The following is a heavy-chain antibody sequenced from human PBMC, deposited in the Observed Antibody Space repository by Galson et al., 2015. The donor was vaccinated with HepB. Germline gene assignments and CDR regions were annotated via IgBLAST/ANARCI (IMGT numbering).Heavy chain of an antibody. D-gene: IGHD2-8*02. J-gene: IGHJ5*02. V-gene: IGHV3-15*01. CDR3: TTDVYYSTYWSWLDP. CDR1: GFPFNNAW. CDR2: IKSKNDGETT. Sequence: SLRLSCAASGFPFNNAWMTWVRQAPGMGLEWVGRIKSKNDGETTDYAAPVKGRFTISRDDSKNRLYLQMKSLKTEDTAVYYCTTDVYYSTYWSWLDPWGQGTLVTVSS.